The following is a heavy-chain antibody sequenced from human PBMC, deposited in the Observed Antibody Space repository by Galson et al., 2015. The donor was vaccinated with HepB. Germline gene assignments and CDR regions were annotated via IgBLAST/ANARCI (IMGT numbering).Heavy chain of an antibody. J-gene: IGHJ5*02. CDR2: ISAYNGNT. CDR1: GYTFTSYG. Sequence: SVKVSCKASGYTFTSYGISWVRQAPGRGLEWMGWISAYNGNTNYAQKLQGRVTMTTETSTSTAYMELRSLRSDDTAVYYCARDSTYDSSGCTRDWFDPWGQGTLVTVSS. D-gene: IGHD3-22*01. CDR3: ARDSTYDSSGCTRDWFDP. V-gene: IGHV1-18*01.